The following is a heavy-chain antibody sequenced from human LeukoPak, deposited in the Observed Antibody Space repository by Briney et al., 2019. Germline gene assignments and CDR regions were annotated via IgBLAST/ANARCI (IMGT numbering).Heavy chain of an antibody. J-gene: IGHJ4*02. Sequence: GGSLRLSCAASGFTFSSYAMHWVRQAPGKGLEWVAVISYDGSNKYYADSVEGRFTISRDNSKNTLYLQMNSLRAEDTAVYYCARDLHSGSYLDYWGQGTLVTVSS. CDR3: ARDLHSGSYLDY. D-gene: IGHD1-26*01. CDR1: GFTFSSYA. CDR2: ISYDGSNK. V-gene: IGHV3-30-3*01.